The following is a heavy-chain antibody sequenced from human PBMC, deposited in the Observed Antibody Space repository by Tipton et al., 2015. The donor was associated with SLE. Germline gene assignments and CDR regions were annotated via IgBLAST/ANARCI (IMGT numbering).Heavy chain of an antibody. D-gene: IGHD6-19*01. CDR3: ARGSSGWYDAFDI. V-gene: IGHV4-30-4*01. CDR2: IYYSGST. J-gene: IGHJ3*02. CDR1: GGSISSGDYY. Sequence: LRLSCTVSGGSISSGDYYWSWIRQPPGKGLEWIGYIYYSGSTYYNPSLKSRVTISVDTSKNQFSLKLSSVTAADTAVYYCARGSSGWYDAFDIWGQGTMVTVSS.